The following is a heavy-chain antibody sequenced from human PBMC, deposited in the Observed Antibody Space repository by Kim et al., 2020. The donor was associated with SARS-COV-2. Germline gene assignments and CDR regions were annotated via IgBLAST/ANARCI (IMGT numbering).Heavy chain of an antibody. Sequence: SETLSLTCTVSGGSISSYYWSWIRQPPGKGLEWIGYIYYSGSTNYNPSLKSRVTISVDTSKNQFSLKLSSVTAVDTAVYYCARSRIRLGELSLVGWGQGTLVTVSS. CDR1: GGSISSYY. V-gene: IGHV4-59*13. CDR3: ARSRIRLGELSLVG. CDR2: IYYSGST. J-gene: IGHJ1*01. D-gene: IGHD3-16*02.